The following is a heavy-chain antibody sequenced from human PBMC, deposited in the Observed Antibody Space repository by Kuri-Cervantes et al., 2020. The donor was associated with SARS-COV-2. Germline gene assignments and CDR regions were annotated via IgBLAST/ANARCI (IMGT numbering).Heavy chain of an antibody. V-gene: IGHV4-34*01. J-gene: IGHJ4*02. D-gene: IGHD4-17*01. CDR1: GGSFSGYY. CDR3: ARGRPVTTFYRTSYFDY. Sequence: ETLSLTCAVYGGSFSGYYWSWIRQPPGKGLEWIGEINHSGSTNYNPSLKSRVTISVDTSKNQFSLKLSSVTAADTAVYYCARGRPVTTFYRTSYFDYWGQGTLVTVSS. CDR2: INHSGST.